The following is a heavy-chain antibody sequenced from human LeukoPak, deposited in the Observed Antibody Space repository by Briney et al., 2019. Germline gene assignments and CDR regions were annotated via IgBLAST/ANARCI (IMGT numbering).Heavy chain of an antibody. D-gene: IGHD3-10*01. V-gene: IGHV4-39*07. CDR1: GGSISSSFYY. J-gene: IGHJ4*02. Sequence: SETLSLTCTVSGGSISSSFYYWGWIRQPPGKGLEWIGSIYHSGSTYYNPSLQSRVTMSVDTSKNQFSLKLSSVTAVDTAVYYCARKENVYYYFDYWGQGTLVTVSS. CDR2: IYHSGST. CDR3: ARKENVYYYFDY.